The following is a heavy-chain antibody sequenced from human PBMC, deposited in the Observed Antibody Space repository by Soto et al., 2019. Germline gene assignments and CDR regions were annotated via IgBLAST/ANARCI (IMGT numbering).Heavy chain of an antibody. CDR3: TTATGIAVPEVVYYGMDV. D-gene: IGHD6-19*01. V-gene: IGHV3-15*07. Sequence: AGGSLRLSCAASGFTFSNAWMNWVRQAPGKGLEWVGRIKSKTDGGTTDYAAPVKGRFTISRDDSKNTLYLQMNSLKTEDTAVYYCTTATGIAVPEVVYYGMDVWGQGTTVTVSS. CDR2: IKSKTDGGTT. J-gene: IGHJ6*02. CDR1: GFTFSNAW.